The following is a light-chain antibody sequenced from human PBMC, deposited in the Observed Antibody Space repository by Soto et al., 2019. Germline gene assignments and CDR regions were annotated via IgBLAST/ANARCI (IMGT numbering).Light chain of an antibody. CDR3: MQALQTPST. V-gene: IGKV2-28*01. Sequence: DIVVTQSPLSLAVTPGEPASISCRSSQSLLQLNGFHYLDWYVQKPGQSPQLLIYLRSSRASGVPDRFSGSGSGTDFTLEISRVEAEDVGVYYCMQALQTPSTFGQGTRLEIK. CDR1: QSLLQLNGFHY. CDR2: LRS. J-gene: IGKJ5*01.